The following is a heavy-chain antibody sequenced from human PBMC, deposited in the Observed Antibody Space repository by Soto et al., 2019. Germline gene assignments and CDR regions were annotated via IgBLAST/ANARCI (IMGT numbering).Heavy chain of an antibody. Sequence: SETLSLTCTVSGGSISSYYWGWIRQPPGKGLEWIGYIYYSGSTNYNPSLKSRVTISVDTSKNQFSLKLSSVTAADTAVYYCARVRFGEAKENYYYYYGMDVWGQGTTVTVSS. CDR3: ARVRFGEAKENYYYYYGMDV. CDR1: GGSISSYY. V-gene: IGHV4-59*08. D-gene: IGHD3-10*01. J-gene: IGHJ6*02. CDR2: IYYSGST.